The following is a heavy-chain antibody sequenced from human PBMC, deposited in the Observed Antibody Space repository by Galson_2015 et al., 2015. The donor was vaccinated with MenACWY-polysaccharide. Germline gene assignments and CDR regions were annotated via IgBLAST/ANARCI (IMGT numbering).Heavy chain of an antibody. CDR2: INAGNGDT. V-gene: IGHV1-3*01. CDR1: GYTFTNYA. CDR3: ARDLVRGYSYGFPY. Sequence: SVKVSCKASGYTFTNYALHWVRQAPGQRLEWMGWINAGNGDTKYSQKFQDRVTIIMDASATTVNMELSSLRSEDTAVYYCARDLVRGYSYGFPYWGQGTLVTVSS. J-gene: IGHJ4*02. D-gene: IGHD5-18*01.